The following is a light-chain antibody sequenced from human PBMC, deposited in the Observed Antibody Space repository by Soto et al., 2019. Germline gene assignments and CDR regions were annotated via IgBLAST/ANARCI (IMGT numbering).Light chain of an antibody. J-gene: IGKJ1*01. V-gene: IGKV3-20*01. Sequence: PGDIATLSCTSSQTVSGNYLAWYHQKPGQAPRLLIHSASSRATGIPDRFSASGTGTDFTLTISRLEPEDFAVYYCQQYSASPRTFGQGTKVDIK. CDR2: SAS. CDR1: QTVSGNY. CDR3: QQYSASPRT.